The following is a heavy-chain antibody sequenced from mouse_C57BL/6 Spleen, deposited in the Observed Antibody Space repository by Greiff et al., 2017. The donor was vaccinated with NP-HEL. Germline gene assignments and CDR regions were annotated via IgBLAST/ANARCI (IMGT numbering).Heavy chain of an antibody. V-gene: IGHV10-1*01. CDR1: GFSFNTYA. CDR2: IRSKSNNYAT. D-gene: IGHD1-1*01. J-gene: IGHJ4*01. Sequence: EVKLMESGGGLVQPKGSLKLSCAASGFSFNTYAMNWVRQAPGKGLEWVARIRSKSNNYATYYADSVKDRFTISRDDSESMLYLQMNNLKTEDTAMYYCVRHGVGGAMDYWGQGTSVTVSS. CDR3: VRHGVGGAMDY.